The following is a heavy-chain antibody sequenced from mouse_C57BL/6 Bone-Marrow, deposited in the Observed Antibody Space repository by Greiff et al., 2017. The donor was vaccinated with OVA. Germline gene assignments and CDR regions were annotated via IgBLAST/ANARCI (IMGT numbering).Heavy chain of an antibody. CDR3: ARSWAHWYFDV. V-gene: IGHV1-76*01. CDR1: GYTFTDYY. D-gene: IGHD3-1*01. J-gene: IGHJ1*03. Sequence: QVQLQQSGAELVRPGASVKLSCKASGYTFTDYYINWVKQRPGQGLEWIARIYPGSGNTYYNEKFKGKATLTAEKSSSTAYMQLSSLTSEDSAVYFCARSWAHWYFDVWGTGTTVTVSS. CDR2: IYPGSGNT.